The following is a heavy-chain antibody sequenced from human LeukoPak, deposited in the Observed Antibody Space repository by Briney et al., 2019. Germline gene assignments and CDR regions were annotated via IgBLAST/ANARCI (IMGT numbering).Heavy chain of an antibody. Sequence: SVKVSCKGSGGTFSSYAISWVRQAPGQGLEWMGGIIPIFGTANYAQKFQGRVTITADESTSTAYMELSSLRSEDTAVYYCARDNPSVSYSFDYWGQGTLVTVSS. V-gene: IGHV1-69*13. CDR3: ARDNPSVSYSFDY. CDR2: IIPIFGTA. D-gene: IGHD3-10*01. J-gene: IGHJ4*02. CDR1: GGTFSSYA.